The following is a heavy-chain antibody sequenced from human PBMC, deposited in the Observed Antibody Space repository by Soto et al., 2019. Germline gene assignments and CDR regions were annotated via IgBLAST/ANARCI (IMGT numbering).Heavy chain of an antibody. CDR1: GFTFGDYA. Sequence: PGGSLRLSCTASGFTFGDYAMSWFRQAPGKGLEWVGFIRSKAYGGTTEYAASVKGRFTISRDDSKSIAYLQMNSLKTEDTAVYYCTRVLKIPLWPFDYWGQGTLVTVSS. CDR2: IRSKAYGGTT. D-gene: IGHD5-18*01. J-gene: IGHJ4*02. CDR3: TRVLKIPLWPFDY. V-gene: IGHV3-49*03.